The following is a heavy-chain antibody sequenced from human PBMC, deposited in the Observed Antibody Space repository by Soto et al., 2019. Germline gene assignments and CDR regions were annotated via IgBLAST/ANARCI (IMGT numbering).Heavy chain of an antibody. CDR2: ISYDGSNK. V-gene: IGHV3-30*18. CDR1: GFTFSSYG. D-gene: IGHD5-18*01. J-gene: IGHJ4*02. Sequence: SLGLSCAASGFTFSSYGMHWVRQAPGKGLEWVAVISYDGSNKYYADSVKGRFTISRDNSKNTLYLQMNSLRAEDTAVYYCAKHGYSYGFDYWGQGTLVTDS. CDR3: AKHGYSYGFDY.